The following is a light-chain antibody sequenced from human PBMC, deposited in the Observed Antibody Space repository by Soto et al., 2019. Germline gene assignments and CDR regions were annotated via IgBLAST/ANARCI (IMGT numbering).Light chain of an antibody. V-gene: IGKV3-15*01. J-gene: IGKJ5*01. CDR3: QQYNNWPPIT. CDR2: VAS. CDR1: QSVSSN. Sequence: EIVMTQSPATLSVSPGERATLSCRASQSVSSNLAWYQQKPGQAPRLLIYVASTRATGIPARFSGSGSGTEFTLTISSLQSEDFAVYYGQQYNNWPPITFGQGTRLEIK.